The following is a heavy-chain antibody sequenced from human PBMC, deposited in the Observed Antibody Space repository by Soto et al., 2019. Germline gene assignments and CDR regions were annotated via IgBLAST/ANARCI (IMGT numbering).Heavy chain of an antibody. CDR3: ARGSSFGDIGNFDYGLDV. J-gene: IGHJ6*02. CDR1: GYTLTSYD. V-gene: IGHV1-8*01. Sequence: QVQLVQSVAEVKKPGASVKVSCKASGYTLTSYDINWVRQATGQGLEWMGWMNPNSGDRGYAQKFQGRVTMTGNTSISTAYMELRSLRSEDTAVYYSARGSSFGDIGNFDYGLDVWGQGTTVTVSS. CDR2: MNPNSGDR. D-gene: IGHD3-10*01.